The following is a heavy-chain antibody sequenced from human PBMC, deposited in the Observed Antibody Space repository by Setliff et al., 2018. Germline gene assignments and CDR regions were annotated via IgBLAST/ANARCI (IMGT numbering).Heavy chain of an antibody. D-gene: IGHD1-26*01. CDR2: IIHRGST. Sequence: SETLSLTCTVSGGSISSSSYYWSWIRQPPGKRLEWIGEIIHRGSTNYNPSLKSRVTISMDTSKNQFSLKLNSVTAADTAVYYCARKGISALSGAFDIWGQGTMVTVSS. CDR1: GGSISSSSYY. J-gene: IGHJ3*02. V-gene: IGHV4-39*07. CDR3: ARKGISALSGAFDI.